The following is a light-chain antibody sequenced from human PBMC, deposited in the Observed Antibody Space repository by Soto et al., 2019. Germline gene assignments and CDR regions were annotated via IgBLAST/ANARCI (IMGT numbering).Light chain of an antibody. CDR1: QDISNY. V-gene: IGKV1-33*01. CDR2: AAS. J-gene: IGKJ4*01. CDR3: QQYDNLLT. Sequence: DIQMTQSPSSLSASVGDRVTITCQASQDISNYLNWYQQKPGKAPKLLIYAASNLETGVPSRFSGSGSGTDFTFTISSLQAEDIATYYCQQYDNLLTFGGGTKVELK.